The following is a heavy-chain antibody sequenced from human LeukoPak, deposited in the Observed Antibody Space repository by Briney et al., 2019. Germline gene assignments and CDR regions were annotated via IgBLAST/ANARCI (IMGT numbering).Heavy chain of an antibody. Sequence: PGLYLRLSCVASVFTFSDYYISCIRQAPGKRLEGGSYISGRCDIIYYAETVMGRFNVSRDDAKNSLCRQMISLTAEDKAVYYCARDRSGGAYYYDSSGYSLWGQGTLVTVSS. CDR3: ARDRSGGAYYYDSSGYSL. J-gene: IGHJ4*02. CDR1: VFTFSDYY. D-gene: IGHD3-22*01. CDR2: ISGRCDII. V-gene: IGHV3-11*01.